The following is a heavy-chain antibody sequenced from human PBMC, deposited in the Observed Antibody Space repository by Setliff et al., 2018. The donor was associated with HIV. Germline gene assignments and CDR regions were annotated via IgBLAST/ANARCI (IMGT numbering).Heavy chain of an antibody. CDR3: ARLVVLVPGHMEYYDY. CDR2: IKEDGSEK. D-gene: IGHD2-8*02. CDR1: GFMFGVDW. Sequence: HPGGSLRLSCAASGFMFGVDWMTWVRQAPGKGPECVANIKEDGSEKYYLGSVRGRFTISRDNAKNLVYLQMSSLRAEDTAVYYCARLVVLVPGHMEYYDYWGQGSLVTVSS. V-gene: IGHV3-7*01. J-gene: IGHJ4*02.